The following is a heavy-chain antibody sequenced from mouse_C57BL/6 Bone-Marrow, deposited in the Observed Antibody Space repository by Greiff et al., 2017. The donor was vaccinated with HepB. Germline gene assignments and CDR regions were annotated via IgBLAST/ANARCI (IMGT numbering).Heavy chain of an antibody. CDR1: GYTFTSYT. V-gene: IGHV1-4*01. CDR2: INPSSGYT. CDR3: ARYLFFGY. J-gene: IGHJ2*01. Sequence: QVQLKESGAELARPGASVKMSCKASGYTFTSYTMHWVKQRPGQGLEWIGYINPSSGYTKYNQKFKDKATLTADKSSSTAYMQLSSLTSEDSAVYYCARYLFFGYWGQGTTLTVSS. D-gene: IGHD5-1*01.